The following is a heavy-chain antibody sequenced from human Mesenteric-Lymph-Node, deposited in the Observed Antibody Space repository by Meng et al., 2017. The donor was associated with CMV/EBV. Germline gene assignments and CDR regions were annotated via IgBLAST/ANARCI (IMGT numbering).Heavy chain of an antibody. CDR3: AKDRYYYDSSGYLDF. CDR1: GFTFDDYA. J-gene: IGHJ4*02. CDR2: ISWNSGNI. D-gene: IGHD3-22*01. Sequence: GGSLRLSCAASGFTFDDYAMHWVRQAPGKGLEWVSGISWNSGNIGYADSVKGRFTISRDNAKNSLYLQMNSLRAEDTALYYCAKDRYYYDSSGYLDFWGQGTLVTVSS. V-gene: IGHV3-9*01.